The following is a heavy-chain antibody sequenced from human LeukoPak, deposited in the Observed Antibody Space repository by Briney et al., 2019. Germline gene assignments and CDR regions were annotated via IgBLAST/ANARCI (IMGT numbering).Heavy chain of an antibody. D-gene: IGHD6-13*01. CDR3: AKDLSIVRAAAGILDY. Sequence: PGGSLRLSCAASGFTFSSYAMSWVRQAPGKGLEWVSAISGSVGSTYYADSVKGRFTISRDNSKNTLYLQMNSLRAEDTAVYYCAKDLSIVRAAAGILDYWGQGTLVTVSS. CDR1: GFTFSSYA. J-gene: IGHJ4*02. V-gene: IGHV3-23*01. CDR2: ISGSVGST.